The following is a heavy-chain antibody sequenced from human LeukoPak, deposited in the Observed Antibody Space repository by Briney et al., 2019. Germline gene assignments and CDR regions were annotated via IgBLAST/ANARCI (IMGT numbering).Heavy chain of an antibody. J-gene: IGHJ5*02. CDR2: INTNTGIP. V-gene: IGHV7-4-1*02. D-gene: IGHD2-15*01. CDR3: AREVSRYCSGGSCYHLNWFDP. Sequence: ASVKVSCKASGYTFTSYAMNWVRQAPGQGLEWMGWINTNTGIPTYAQGFTGRFVFSLDTSVSTAYLQISSLKAEDTAVYYCAREVSRYCSGGSCYHLNWFDPWGQGTLVTVSS. CDR1: GYTFTSYA.